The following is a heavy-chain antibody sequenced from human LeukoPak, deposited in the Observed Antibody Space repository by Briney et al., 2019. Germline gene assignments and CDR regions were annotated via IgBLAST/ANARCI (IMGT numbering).Heavy chain of an antibody. V-gene: IGHV1-2*02. CDR2: INPNSGGT. Sequence: GASVKVSCKASGYTFTGYYMHWVRQAPGQGLEWMGWINPNSGGTNYAQKFQGRVTMTRDTSISTAYMELSRLRSDDTAVYYCARDRRPGSPQKYVYYNYGMDVWGQGTTVTVSS. J-gene: IGHJ6*02. CDR3: ARDRRPGSPQKYVYYNYGMDV. D-gene: IGHD3-10*01. CDR1: GYTFTGYY.